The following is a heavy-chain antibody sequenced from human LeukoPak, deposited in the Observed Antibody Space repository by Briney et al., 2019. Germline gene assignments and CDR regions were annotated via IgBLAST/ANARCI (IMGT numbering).Heavy chain of an antibody. Sequence: GGSLRLSCAASGFTFSGYWMSWVRQAPGKGLEWVANIKQDGSEKCYVDSVKGRFTISRDNAKNSLSLQMNSLRVEDTAVYYCARRLLNYFDYWGQGTLVTVSS. D-gene: IGHD2-8*01. CDR1: GFTFSGYW. CDR2: IKQDGSEK. CDR3: ARRLLNYFDY. V-gene: IGHV3-7*02. J-gene: IGHJ4*02.